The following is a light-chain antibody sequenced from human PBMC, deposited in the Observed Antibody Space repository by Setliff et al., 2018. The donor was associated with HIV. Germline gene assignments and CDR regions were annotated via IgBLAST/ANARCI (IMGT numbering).Light chain of an antibody. CDR2: KAS. J-gene: IGKJ1*01. CDR3: QQYKRFWT. V-gene: IGKV1-5*03. CDR1: QSISHW. Sequence: DIQMTQSPSTLSASVGDRVTITCRASQSISHWLAWYQQKPGKAPKLLIYKASNLESGIPSRFSGSGSGTEFTLTISSLQPDDFATYYCQQYKRFWTFGQGTKVDSK.